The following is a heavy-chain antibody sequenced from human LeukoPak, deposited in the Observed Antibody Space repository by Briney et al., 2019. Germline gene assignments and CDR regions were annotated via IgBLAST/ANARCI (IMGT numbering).Heavy chain of an antibody. CDR3: AKGVLLRSSHGTNWFDP. J-gene: IGHJ5*02. CDR2: ISGSGGST. D-gene: IGHD6-6*01. V-gene: IGHV3-23*01. Sequence: GGSLRLSCAASGFTFSSYAMSWVRQAPGKGLEWVSAISGSGGSTYYADSVKGRFTISRDNSKNTLYLQMNSLRAEDTAVYYCAKGVLLRSSHGTNWFDPWGQGSLVSVSS. CDR1: GFTFSSYA.